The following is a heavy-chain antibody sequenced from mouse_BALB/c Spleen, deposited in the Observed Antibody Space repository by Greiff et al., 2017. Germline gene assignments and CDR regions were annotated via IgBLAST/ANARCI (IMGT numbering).Heavy chain of an antibody. D-gene: IGHD1-1*01. Sequence: EVKVVESGGGLVKPGGSLKLSCAASGFTFSDYYMYWVRQTPEKRLEWVATISDGGSYTYYPDSVKGRFTISRDNAKNNLYLQMSSLKSEDTAMYYCARDFGSSYGFAYWGQGTLVTVSA. CDR2: ISDGGSYT. V-gene: IGHV5-4*02. CDR1: GFTFSDYY. J-gene: IGHJ3*01. CDR3: ARDFGSSYGFAY.